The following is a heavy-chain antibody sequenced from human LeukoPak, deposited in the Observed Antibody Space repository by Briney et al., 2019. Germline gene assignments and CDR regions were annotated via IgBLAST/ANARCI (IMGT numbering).Heavy chain of an antibody. CDR3: ARYLLGVVDY. D-gene: IGHD3-16*01. CDR2: ISAYNGNT. Sequence: ASVKVSCKASGYTFTGYYMHWVRQAPGQGLEWMGWISAYNGNTNYAQKLQGRVTMTTDTSTSTAYMELRSLRSDDTAVYYCARYLLGVVDYWGQGTLVTVSS. J-gene: IGHJ4*02. V-gene: IGHV1-18*04. CDR1: GYTFTGYY.